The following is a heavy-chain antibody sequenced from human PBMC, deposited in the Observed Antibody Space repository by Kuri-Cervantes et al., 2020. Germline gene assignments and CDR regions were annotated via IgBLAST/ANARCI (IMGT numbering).Heavy chain of an antibody. J-gene: IGHJ4*02. CDR1: GGSFSGYY. Sequence: SETLSLTCAVYGGSFSGYYWSWTRQPPGKGLEWIGEINHSGSTNYNPSLKSRVTISVDTSKNQFSLRLPSVTAADTAVYYCARRHNSGWIDYWGQGTLVTVSS. CDR3: ARRHNSGWIDY. V-gene: IGHV4-34*01. D-gene: IGHD6-19*01. CDR2: INHSGST.